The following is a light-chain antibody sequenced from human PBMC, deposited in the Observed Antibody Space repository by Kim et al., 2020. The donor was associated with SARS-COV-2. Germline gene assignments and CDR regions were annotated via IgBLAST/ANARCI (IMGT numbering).Light chain of an antibody. J-gene: IGLJ2*01. CDR1: NIGSKS. Sequence: APGKLAKITCGGNNIGSKSVPWYQQKPGQAPVLVIYYDSDRPSGIPERFSGSNSGNTATLTISRVEAGDEADYYCQVWDSSSDHVVFGGGTQLTVL. CDR2: YDS. CDR3: QVWDSSSDHVV. V-gene: IGLV3-21*04.